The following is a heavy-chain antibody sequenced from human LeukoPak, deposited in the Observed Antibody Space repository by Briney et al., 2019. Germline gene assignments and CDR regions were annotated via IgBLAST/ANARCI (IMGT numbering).Heavy chain of an antibody. CDR2: IYHSGST. J-gene: IGHJ5*02. CDR1: GGSISSGGYY. D-gene: IGHD7-27*01. V-gene: IGHV4-30-2*01. Sequence: SETLSLTCTVSGGSISSGGYYWSWIRQPPGKGLEWSGYIYHSGSTYYNPSLKSRVTISVDRSKNQFSLKLSSVTAADTAVYYCASLWGVDSNWFDPWGQGTLVTVSS. CDR3: ASLWGVDSNWFDP.